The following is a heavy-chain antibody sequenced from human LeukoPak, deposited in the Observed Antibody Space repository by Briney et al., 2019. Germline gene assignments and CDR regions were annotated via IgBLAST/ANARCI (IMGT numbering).Heavy chain of an antibody. CDR2: FYHGGST. V-gene: IGHV4-38-2*02. CDR1: GYSISTGYY. J-gene: IGHJ6*03. D-gene: IGHD6-19*01. CDR3: ARALVGTYSSGWYGPPNYYYYYMDV. Sequence: SETLSLTCTVSGYSISTGYYWDWIRQPPGKGLEWIGTFYHGGSTYYNPSLKSRVTISVDTSKNQFSLNLTSVTAADTAVYYCARALVGTYSSGWYGPPNYYYYYMDVWGKGTTVTISS.